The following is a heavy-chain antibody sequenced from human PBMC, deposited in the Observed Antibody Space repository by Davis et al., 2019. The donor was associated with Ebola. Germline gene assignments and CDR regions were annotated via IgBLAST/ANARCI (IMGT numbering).Heavy chain of an antibody. CDR1: GYTFTSYG. Sequence: AASVKVSCKASGYTFTSYGISWVRQAPGQGLEWMGWISAYNGNTNYAQKLQGRVTMTTDTSTSTAYMELSSLRSEDTAVYYCARELGDSSSWYGWGPIDYWGQGILVTVSS. V-gene: IGHV1-18*01. CDR2: ISAYNGNT. D-gene: IGHD6-13*01. J-gene: IGHJ4*02. CDR3: ARELGDSSSWYGWGPIDY.